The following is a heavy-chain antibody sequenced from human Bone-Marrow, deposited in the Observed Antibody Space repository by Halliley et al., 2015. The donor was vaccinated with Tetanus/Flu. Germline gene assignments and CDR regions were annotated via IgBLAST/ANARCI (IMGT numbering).Heavy chain of an antibody. CDR1: GGSITTSLYY. CDR3: VHSGDYYSTSR. J-gene: IGHJ4*02. D-gene: IGHD2-21*01. V-gene: IGHV4-31*03. CDR2: ISYSGTT. Sequence: TLSLTCTVSGGSITTSLYYWTWIRQHPGKGLEWVGCISYSGTTYYSPSLKSRLTMSIDTSKNQFSLKLNSVTAADTAVYYCVHSGDYYSTSRWGRGTLVTVSS.